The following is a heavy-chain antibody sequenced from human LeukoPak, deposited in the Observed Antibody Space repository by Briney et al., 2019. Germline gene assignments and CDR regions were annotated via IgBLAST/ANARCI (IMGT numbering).Heavy chain of an antibody. CDR2: ISYDGSNK. CDR1: GFTFSSYG. V-gene: IGHV3-30*18. D-gene: IGHD3-10*01. Sequence: GGSLRLSCAASGFTFSSYGMHWVRQAPGKGLEWVAVISYDGSNKYYAGSVKGRFTISRDNSKNTLYLQMNSLRAEDTAVYYCAKSYGADYYGSGSYLSLVTDYWGQGTLVTVSS. J-gene: IGHJ4*02. CDR3: AKSYGADYYGSGSYLSLVTDY.